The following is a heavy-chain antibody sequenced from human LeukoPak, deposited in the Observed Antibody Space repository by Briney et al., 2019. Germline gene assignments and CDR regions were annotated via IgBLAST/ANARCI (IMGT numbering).Heavy chain of an antibody. CDR2: ISGSGGST. J-gene: IGHJ6*02. D-gene: IGHD1-26*01. Sequence: GGSLRLSCAASGFTFSSYAMSWVRQAPGKGLEWVSAISGSGGSTYYADSVKGRFTISRDNSKNALYLQMNSLRAEDTAVYYCAKGVGERRYGMDVWGQGTTVTVSS. CDR3: AKGVGERRYGMDV. CDR1: GFTFSSYA. V-gene: IGHV3-23*01.